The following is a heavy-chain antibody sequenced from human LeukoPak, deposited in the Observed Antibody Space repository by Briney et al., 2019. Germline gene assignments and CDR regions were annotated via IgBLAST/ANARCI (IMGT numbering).Heavy chain of an antibody. J-gene: IGHJ6*04. CDR2: IKQDRSEK. D-gene: IGHD3-10*02. V-gene: IGHV3-7*01. CDR3: AELGITMIGGV. CDR1: GSTFTNYW. Sequence: PGGSLRLSCAASGSTFTNYWMSWVRQAPGKGLELVANIKQDRSEKYYVDSVKGRFTISRDNAKNSLYLQMNSLRAEDTAVYYCAELGITMIGGVWGKGTTVTISS.